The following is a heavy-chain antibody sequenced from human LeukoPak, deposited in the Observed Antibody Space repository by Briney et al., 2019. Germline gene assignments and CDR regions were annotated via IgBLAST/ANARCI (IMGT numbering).Heavy chain of an antibody. Sequence: SETLSLTCTVSGGSISSYYWSWIRQPPGKGLEWIGYIYYSGSTNYNPSLKSRVTISVDTSKNQFSLKLSSVTAADTAVYYCARGGTGDASDIWGQGTMVTVSS. CDR3: ARGGTGDASDI. D-gene: IGHD1-7*01. V-gene: IGHV4-59*01. CDR2: IYYSGST. CDR1: GGSISSYY. J-gene: IGHJ3*02.